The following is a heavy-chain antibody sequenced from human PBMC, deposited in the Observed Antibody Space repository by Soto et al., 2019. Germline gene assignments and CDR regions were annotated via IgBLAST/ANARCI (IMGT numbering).Heavy chain of an antibody. D-gene: IGHD5-12*01. J-gene: IGHJ4*02. Sequence: QVQLVESGGGVVQPGRSLRLSCAASGFTFSSYAMHWVRQAPGKGLEWVAVISYDGSNKYYADSVKGRFTISRDNSKNTLYLQMNSLRAEDTALDYCARDLHYSGYDRGEYWGQGTLVTVSS. V-gene: IGHV3-30-3*01. CDR1: GFTFSSYA. CDR3: ARDLHYSGYDRGEY. CDR2: ISYDGSNK.